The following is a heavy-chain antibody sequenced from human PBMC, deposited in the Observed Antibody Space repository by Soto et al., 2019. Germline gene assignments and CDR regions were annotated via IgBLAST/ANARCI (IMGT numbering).Heavy chain of an antibody. V-gene: IGHV3-21*01. J-gene: IGHJ4*02. CDR3: AKSGYSYGYGDY. CDR2: ISSSSSYI. Sequence: PGGSLRLSCAASGFTFSIYSMNWVRQAPGKGLEWVSSISSSSSYIYYADSVKGRFTISRDNAKNSLYLQMNSLRAEDTAVYYCAKSGYSYGYGDYWGQGTLVTVSS. CDR1: GFTFSIYS. D-gene: IGHD5-18*01.